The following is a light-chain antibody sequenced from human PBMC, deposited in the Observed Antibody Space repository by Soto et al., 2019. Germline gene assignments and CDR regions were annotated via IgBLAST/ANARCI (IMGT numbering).Light chain of an antibody. V-gene: IGLV2-14*03. CDR3: SSYSSSTTHVV. CDR1: RTDVGGFNY. J-gene: IGLJ2*01. Sequence: QSALTQPAFVSGSPGRSVTISCTGTRTDVGGFNYVSWYQHLPGRAPKLIIYDVTNRPSGISYRFSASKSGRTASLTISGLQAEDEADYYCSSYSSSTTHVVFGGGTKLTVL. CDR2: DVT.